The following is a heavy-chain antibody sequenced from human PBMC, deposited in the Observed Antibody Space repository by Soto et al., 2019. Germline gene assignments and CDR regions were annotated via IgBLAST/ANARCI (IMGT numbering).Heavy chain of an antibody. V-gene: IGHV4-59*01. J-gene: IGHJ3*02. Sequence: QVQLQESGPGLVKPSETLSLTCTVSGGSISSYYWSWIRQPPGKGLEWIGYIYYSGSTNYNPSLKSRVTKSVDTSKNQFSLKLSSVTAADTAVYYCAIQMATDTRDAFDIWGQGTMVTVSS. CDR1: GGSISSYY. CDR2: IYYSGST. D-gene: IGHD5-12*01. CDR3: AIQMATDTRDAFDI.